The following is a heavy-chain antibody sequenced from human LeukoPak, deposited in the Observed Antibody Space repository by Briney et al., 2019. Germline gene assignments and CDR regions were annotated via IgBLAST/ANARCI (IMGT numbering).Heavy chain of an antibody. J-gene: IGHJ6*02. V-gene: IGHV4-34*01. Sequence: SETLSRTCAVYGGSFSGYYWNWIRQPPGEGLEWIGEINHSGTTNYNPSLKSRVTISIDTSKNQFSLKLSSVTAADTAVYSCARRRGQGSGSYFHYYYYGMDVWGQGTTVTVSS. D-gene: IGHD3-10*01. CDR2: INHSGTT. CDR3: ARRRGQGSGSYFHYYYYGMDV. CDR1: GGSFSGYY.